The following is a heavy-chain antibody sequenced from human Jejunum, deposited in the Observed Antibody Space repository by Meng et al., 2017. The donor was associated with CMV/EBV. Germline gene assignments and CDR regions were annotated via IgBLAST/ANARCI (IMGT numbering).Heavy chain of an antibody. CDR2: MYCDDDK. V-gene: IGHV2-5*02. CDR1: SPSLVA. CDR3: GHRPEGALYDVNRAYFDY. J-gene: IGHJ4*02. Sequence: SPSLVAVGWIRQPPGKALEWLALMYCDDDKRYSPSLRSSLTISKDTSKHQVFLTITDMDAVDTATYYCGHRPEGALYDVNRAYFDYWGQGVLVTVSS. D-gene: IGHD2-8*01.